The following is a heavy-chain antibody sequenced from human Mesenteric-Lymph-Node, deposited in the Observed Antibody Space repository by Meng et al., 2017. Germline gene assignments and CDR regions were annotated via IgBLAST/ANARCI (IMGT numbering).Heavy chain of an antibody. CDR3: AILGPLGEHDY. Sequence: GESLKISCAASGFTFSTYWMRWVRQAPGKGLEWVANINEDGSEKSYVDSVKGRFTISRDNAKNSLYLQMNSLRAEDTAVYYCAILGPLGEHDYWGQGTLVTGAS. D-gene: IGHD1/OR15-1a*01. CDR1: GFTFSTYW. CDR2: INEDGSEK. V-gene: IGHV3-7*01. J-gene: IGHJ4*02.